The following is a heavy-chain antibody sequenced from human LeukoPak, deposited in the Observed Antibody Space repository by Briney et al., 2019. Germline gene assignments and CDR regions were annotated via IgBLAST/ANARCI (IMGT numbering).Heavy chain of an antibody. CDR2: IYYSGST. V-gene: IGHV4-59*01. D-gene: IGHD3-3*01. CDR1: GGSINTYY. CDR3: ARRYDFWSGYYGMDV. J-gene: IGHJ6*02. Sequence: SETLSLTCTVSGGSINTYYWSWIRQPPGKGLEWIGYIYYSGSTNYNPSLKSRVTMSVDTSKNQFSLKLTSVTAADMAVYYCARRYDFWSGYYGMDVWGQGTTVTVSS.